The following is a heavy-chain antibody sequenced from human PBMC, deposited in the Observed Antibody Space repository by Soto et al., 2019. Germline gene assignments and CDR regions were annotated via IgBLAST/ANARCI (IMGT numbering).Heavy chain of an antibody. CDR2: INAGNGNT. V-gene: IGHV1-3*01. D-gene: IGHD3-22*01. CDR3: AREENAYYYDSSGLGAFDI. Sequence: ASVKVSCKASGYTFTSYAMHLVRQAPGQRLEWMGWINAGNGNTKYSQKFQGRVTITRDTSASTAYMELSSLRSEDTAVYYCAREENAYYYDSSGLGAFDIWGHGTMVTVSS. CDR1: GYTFTSYA. J-gene: IGHJ3*02.